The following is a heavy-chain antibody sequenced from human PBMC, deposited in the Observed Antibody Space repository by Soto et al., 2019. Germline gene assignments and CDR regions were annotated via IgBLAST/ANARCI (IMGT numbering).Heavy chain of an antibody. D-gene: IGHD3-16*02. Sequence: GGSLRLSCAASGFTFSSYAMHWVRQAPGKGLEWVAVISYDGSNKYYADSVKGRFTISRDNSKNTLYLQMNSLRAEDTAVYYCARENYVWGSYRYSGYGMDVWGQGTTVTVSS. CDR2: ISYDGSNK. CDR1: GFTFSSYA. V-gene: IGHV3-30-3*01. J-gene: IGHJ6*02. CDR3: ARENYVWGSYRYSGYGMDV.